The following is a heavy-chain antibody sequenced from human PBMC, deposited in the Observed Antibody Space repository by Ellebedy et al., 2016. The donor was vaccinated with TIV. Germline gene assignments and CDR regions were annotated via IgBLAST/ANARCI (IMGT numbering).Heavy chain of an antibody. Sequence: ASVKVSXXASGYTFTSYYIHWVRQAPGQGLEWMGIINPSGGSTTYAQKFQGRVTMTRDTSTSTVYMELSSLRSEDTAVYYCARDGDGLDYWGQGTLVTVSS. CDR2: INPSGGST. D-gene: IGHD2-21*01. CDR3: ARDGDGLDY. V-gene: IGHV1-46*01. CDR1: GYTFTSYY. J-gene: IGHJ4*02.